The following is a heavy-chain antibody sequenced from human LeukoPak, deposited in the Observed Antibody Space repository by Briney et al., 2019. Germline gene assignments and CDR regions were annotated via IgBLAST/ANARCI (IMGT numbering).Heavy chain of an antibody. J-gene: IGHJ4*02. CDR3: ARDAFTVTTPNYFDY. Sequence: ASVTVSCKASGYTFTSYGISWVRQAPGQGLEWMGWISAYNGNTNYAQKLQGGVTMTTDTSTSTAYMELRSLRSDDTAVYYCARDAFTVTTPNYFDYWGQGTLVTVSS. D-gene: IGHD4-17*01. CDR1: GYTFTSYG. CDR2: ISAYNGNT. V-gene: IGHV1-18*04.